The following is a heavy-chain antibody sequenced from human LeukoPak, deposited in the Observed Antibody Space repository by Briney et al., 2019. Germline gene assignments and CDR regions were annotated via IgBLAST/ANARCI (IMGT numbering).Heavy chain of an antibody. J-gene: IGHJ3*02. CDR3: ARGGVPANSGWSTTPGAFDI. D-gene: IGHD6-19*01. CDR1: GYTFTSYD. Sequence: GASVKVSCKASGYTFTSYDINWVRQATGQGLEWMGWMNPNSGNTGYAQKFQGRVTITRSTSISTAYMELSSLRSEDTAVYYCARGGVPANSGWSTTPGAFDIWGQGTMVTVSS. CDR2: MNPNSGNT. V-gene: IGHV1-8*03.